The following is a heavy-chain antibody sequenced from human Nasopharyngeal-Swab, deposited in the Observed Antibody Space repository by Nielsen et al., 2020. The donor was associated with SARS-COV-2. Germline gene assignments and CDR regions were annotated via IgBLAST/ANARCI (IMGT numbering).Heavy chain of an antibody. CDR2: IGDKDHNYAT. Sequence: GESLKISCAASGFIFSASAIHWVRQVSGKGPEWVGRIGDKDHNYATTYGASVQGRFTISRDDSKNTAFLQMDSLKTEDTALYYCTTDFYFDYWGQGTLVTVSS. CDR1: GFIFSASA. V-gene: IGHV3-73*01. CDR3: TTDFYFDY. J-gene: IGHJ4*02.